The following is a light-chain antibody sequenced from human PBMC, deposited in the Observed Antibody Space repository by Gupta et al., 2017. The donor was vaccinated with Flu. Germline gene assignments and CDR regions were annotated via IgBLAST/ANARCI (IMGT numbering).Light chain of an antibody. V-gene: IGKV1-9*01. CDR3: QQANSYPYT. Sequence: PSFLSASLEDRVTSTCLASQRISNYLAWYQKKAGKAPELLIYAASNLQSGVPSRFSGSGSGKEFTLTIRSLQPEDFATYFCQQANSYPYTFGQGTKLDIK. CDR2: AAS. J-gene: IGKJ2*01. CDR1: QRISNY.